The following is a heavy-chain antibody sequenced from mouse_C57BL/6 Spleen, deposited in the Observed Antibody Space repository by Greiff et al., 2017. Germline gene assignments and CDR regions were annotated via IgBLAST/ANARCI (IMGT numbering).Heavy chain of an antibody. Sequence: EVMLVESGGGLVQPGGSLKLSCAASGFTFSDYYMYWVRQTPEKRLEWVAYISNGGGSTYYPDTVKGRFTISRDNAKNTLYLHMSRLKSEDTAMYYCASLDYWGQEASVTVSS. V-gene: IGHV5-12*01. CDR2: ISNGGGST. J-gene: IGHJ4*01. CDR1: GFTFSDYY. CDR3: ASLDY.